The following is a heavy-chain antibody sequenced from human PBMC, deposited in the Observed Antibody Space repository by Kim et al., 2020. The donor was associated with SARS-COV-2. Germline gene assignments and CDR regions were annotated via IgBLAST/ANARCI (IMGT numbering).Heavy chain of an antibody. CDR3: AKAVTGKFDF. Sequence: GGSLRLFCAASGFTFSSYAMSWVRQAPGKGLEWVSTISSGSSGVSVTYYADSAKGRFTISRDNSKNTLYLQLNSLRAEDTAGYYCAKAVTGKFDFWGQGILVTVSS. D-gene: IGHD6-19*01. J-gene: IGHJ4*02. CDR2: ISSGSSGVSVT. V-gene: IGHV3-23*01. CDR1: GFTFSSYA.